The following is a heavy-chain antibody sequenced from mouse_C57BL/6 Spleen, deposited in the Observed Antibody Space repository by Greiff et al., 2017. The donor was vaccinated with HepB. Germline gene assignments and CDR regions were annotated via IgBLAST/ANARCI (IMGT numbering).Heavy chain of an antibody. Sequence: VQLQESGPELVKPGASVKISCKASGYSFTSYYIHWVKQRPGQGLEWIGWIYPGSGNTKYNEKFKGKATLTADTSSSTAYMQLSSLTSEDSAVYYCARNGAAEGFDYWGQGTTLTVSS. CDR1: GYSFTSYY. J-gene: IGHJ2*01. D-gene: IGHD6-1*01. CDR2: IYPGSGNT. V-gene: IGHV1-66*01. CDR3: ARNGAAEGFDY.